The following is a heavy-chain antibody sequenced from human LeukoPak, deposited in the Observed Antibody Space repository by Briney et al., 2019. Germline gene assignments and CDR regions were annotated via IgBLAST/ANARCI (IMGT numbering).Heavy chain of an antibody. CDR1: GFTFSSYW. V-gene: IGHV3-7*03. CDR2: INHNGNVN. D-gene: IGHD6-13*01. CDR3: AAGYSSSWSTDY. J-gene: IGHJ4*02. Sequence: PGGSLRLSCAASGFTFSSYWMNWARQAPGKGLEWVASINHNGNVNYYVDSVKGRFTISRDNAKNSLYLQMSNLRAEDTAVYFCAAGYSSSWSTDYWGQGTLVTVSS.